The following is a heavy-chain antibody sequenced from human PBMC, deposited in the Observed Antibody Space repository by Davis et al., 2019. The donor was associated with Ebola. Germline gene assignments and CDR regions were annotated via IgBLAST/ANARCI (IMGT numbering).Heavy chain of an antibody. Sequence: GESLKISCAASGFTFSSYAMSWVRQAPGKGLEWVSAISGSGGSTYYADSVKGRFTISRDNSKNTLYLQMNSLRAEDTAVYYCAKAVVVSAFDIWGQGTMVAVSS. V-gene: IGHV3-23*01. J-gene: IGHJ3*02. CDR3: AKAVVVSAFDI. CDR1: GFTFSSYA. D-gene: IGHD3-22*01. CDR2: ISGSGGST.